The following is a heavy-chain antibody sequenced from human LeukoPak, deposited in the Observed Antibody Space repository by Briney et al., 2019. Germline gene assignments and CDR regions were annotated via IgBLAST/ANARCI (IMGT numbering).Heavy chain of an antibody. Sequence: GASVKVSCKASGYTFTGYYMHWVRQAPGQGLEWMGWINPNSGGTNYAQKFQGRVTMTRDTSISTAYMELSRLRSDDTAVYYCARVAREMYYYDSSGYSSFDAFDIWGQGTMVTVSS. CDR2: INPNSGGT. J-gene: IGHJ3*02. CDR3: ARVAREMYYYDSSGYSSFDAFDI. V-gene: IGHV1-2*02. D-gene: IGHD3-22*01. CDR1: GYTFTGYY.